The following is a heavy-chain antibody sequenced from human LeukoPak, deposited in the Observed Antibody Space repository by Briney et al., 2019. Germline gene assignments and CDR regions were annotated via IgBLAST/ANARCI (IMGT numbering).Heavy chain of an antibody. J-gene: IGHJ6*02. CDR2: ISYDGSNK. Sequence: PGRSLRLSCAASGFTFSSYGMHWVRQAPGKGLEWVAVISYDGSNKYYAYSVKGRFTISRHNSKNTLYLQMNSLRAEDTAVYYCAKTYDSDYYYGMDVWGQGTTVTVSS. CDR1: GFTFSSYG. CDR3: AKTYDSDYYYGMDV. V-gene: IGHV3-30*18. D-gene: IGHD5-12*01.